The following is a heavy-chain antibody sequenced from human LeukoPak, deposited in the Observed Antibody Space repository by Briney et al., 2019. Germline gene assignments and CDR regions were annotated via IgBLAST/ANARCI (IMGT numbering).Heavy chain of an antibody. CDR1: GYTFTGYF. Sequence: ASVKVSCKASGYTFTGYFMHWVRQAPGQGLEWMGWVNPNSGATNYAQKFQGRVTMTRDTSVSTAYMELSRLRSDDTAVYYCARDLGWNYEDYWGQGTLVTVSS. CDR2: VNPNSGAT. CDR3: ARDLGWNYEDY. V-gene: IGHV1-2*02. J-gene: IGHJ4*02. D-gene: IGHD1-7*01.